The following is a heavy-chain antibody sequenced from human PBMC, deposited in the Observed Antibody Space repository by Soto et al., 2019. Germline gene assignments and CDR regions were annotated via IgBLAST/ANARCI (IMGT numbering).Heavy chain of an antibody. CDR3: ARVEYSSIYGMDV. D-gene: IGHD6-6*01. J-gene: IGHJ6*02. Sequence: SETLSLTCTVSGGSISSGGYYWSWIRQHPGKGLEWIGYIYYSGSTYYNPSLKSRVTISVDTSKNQFSLKLSSVTAADTAVYYCARVEYSSIYGMDVWGQGTTVTVSS. CDR1: GGSISSGGYY. CDR2: IYYSGST. V-gene: IGHV4-31*03.